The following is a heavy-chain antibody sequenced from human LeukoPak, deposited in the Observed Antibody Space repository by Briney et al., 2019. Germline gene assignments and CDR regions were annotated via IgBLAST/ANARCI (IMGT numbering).Heavy chain of an antibody. J-gene: IGHJ4*02. Sequence: PGRSLRLSCAVSGFIFSNYGMHWVRQAPGKGLEWGAFIGYDGSNKYYADSVKGRFTVSRDNSKNTLYLEMNSLRGEDTAVYYCVKRNSFYLDYWGQGTLVTVSS. V-gene: IGHV3-30*02. CDR2: IGYDGSNK. D-gene: IGHD1-7*01. CDR3: VKRNSFYLDY. CDR1: GFIFSNYG.